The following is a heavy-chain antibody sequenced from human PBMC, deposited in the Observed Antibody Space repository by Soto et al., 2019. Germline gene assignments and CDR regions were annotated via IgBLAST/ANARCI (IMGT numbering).Heavy chain of an antibody. CDR1: GYTFTSYG. J-gene: IGHJ4*02. CDR3: ARDAPPEDY. CDR2: IRPYNGNT. Sequence: QVQLVQSGAEVKKPGASVKVSCKASGYTFTSYGISWVRQAPGQGLEWMGWIRPYNGNTNYAQKLQGRVTMTTGTSTTTAYMELRSLSADDTAVYYCARDAPPEDYWGQGTLVTVSS. V-gene: IGHV1-18*01.